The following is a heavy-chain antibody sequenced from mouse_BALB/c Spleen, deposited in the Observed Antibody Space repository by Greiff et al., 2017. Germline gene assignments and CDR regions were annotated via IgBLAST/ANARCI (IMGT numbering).Heavy chain of an antibody. V-gene: IGHV5-9-4*01. CDR1: GFTFSSYA. CDR3: ARGPDLYDYDRSWFAY. CDR2: ISSGGSYT. J-gene: IGHJ3*01. D-gene: IGHD2-4*01. Sequence: EVQLVESGGGLVKPGGSLKLSCAASGFTFSSYAMSWVRQSPEKRLEWVAEISSGGSYTYYPDTVTGRFTISRDNAKNTLYLEMSSLRSEDTAMYYCARGPDLYDYDRSWFAYWGQGTLVTVSA.